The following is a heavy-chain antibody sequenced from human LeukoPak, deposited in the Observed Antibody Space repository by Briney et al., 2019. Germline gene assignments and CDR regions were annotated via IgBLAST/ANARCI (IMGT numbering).Heavy chain of an antibody. Sequence: SETLSLTCAVYGGSFSGYYWSWIRQPPGKGLEWIGEINHSGSTNYNPSLKSRVTVSVDTSKSQFSLKLSSVTAADTAVYYCARRPGVVGALFWWGQGTLVTVSS. V-gene: IGHV4-34*01. CDR3: ARRPGVVGALFW. J-gene: IGHJ4*02. CDR1: GGSFSGYY. CDR2: INHSGST. D-gene: IGHD1-26*01.